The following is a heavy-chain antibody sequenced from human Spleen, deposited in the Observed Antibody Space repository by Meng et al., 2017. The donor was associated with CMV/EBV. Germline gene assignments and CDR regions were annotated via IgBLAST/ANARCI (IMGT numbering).Heavy chain of an antibody. Sequence: QVELQQWGAGLLKPSETLSLTCAVYGGSFSGYYWSWIRQPPGKGLEWIGEINHSGSTNYNPSLKSRVTISVDTSKNQFSLKLSSVTAADTAVYYCARYAWHSMMPFDYWGQGTLVTVSS. J-gene: IGHJ4*02. D-gene: IGHD3-22*01. V-gene: IGHV4-34*01. CDR3: ARYAWHSMMPFDY. CDR2: INHSGST. CDR1: GGSFSGYY.